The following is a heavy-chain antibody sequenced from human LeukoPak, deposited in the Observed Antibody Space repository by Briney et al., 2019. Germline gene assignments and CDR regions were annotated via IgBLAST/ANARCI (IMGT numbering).Heavy chain of an antibody. D-gene: IGHD3-22*01. J-gene: IGHJ4*02. CDR2: IMPGGHI. Sequence: GGSLRLSCRASGFSVDSVFMNWVRQPPGKGLEWVSFIMPGGHIDYTDSVKGRFIISRDSFKNTLSLQMNSLRVDDSAVYYCARGDSATMTFDFWGQGTLVTVSS. V-gene: IGHV3-66*01. CDR1: GFSVDSVF. CDR3: ARGDSATMTFDF.